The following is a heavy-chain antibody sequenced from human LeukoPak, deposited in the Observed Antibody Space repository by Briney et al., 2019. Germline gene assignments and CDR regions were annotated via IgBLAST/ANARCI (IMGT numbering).Heavy chain of an antibody. CDR1: GFTFRSFD. CDR2: IGASGDT. V-gene: IGHV3-13*04. Sequence: GSLRLSCAASGFTFRSFDIHWVRRAAGKGLEWVSGIGASGDTYYPGSVKGRFTISRENAKNSLYLQMNSLRAGDTAVYYCVRGGSYYYFDYWGQGTLVTVSS. CDR3: VRGGSYYYFDY. D-gene: IGHD1-26*01. J-gene: IGHJ4*02.